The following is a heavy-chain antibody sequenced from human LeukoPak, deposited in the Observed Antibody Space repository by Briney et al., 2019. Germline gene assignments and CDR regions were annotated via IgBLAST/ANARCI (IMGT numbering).Heavy chain of an antibody. CDR1: GFTFSSYS. CDR3: ARLYCGSTSCLYFDY. D-gene: IGHD2-2*01. J-gene: IGHJ4*02. V-gene: IGHV3-21*01. CDR2: ISSSSSYI. Sequence: GGSLRLSCAASGFTFSSYSMNWVRQAPGKGLEWVSSISSSSSYIYYADSVKGRFTISRDNAKNSLYLQMNSLRAEDTAVYYCARLYCGSTSCLYFDYWGQGTLVTVSS.